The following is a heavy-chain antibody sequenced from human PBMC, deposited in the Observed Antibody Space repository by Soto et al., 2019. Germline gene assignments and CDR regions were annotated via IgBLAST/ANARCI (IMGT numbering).Heavy chain of an antibody. CDR2: ISKSGDST. CDR3: AKGSFGFDY. Sequence: SCAASVFTFTSYAMTWVRQVPGEGLQWVSSISKSGDSTYYADSVKGRFTTSRDNSKNTLYLQMNSLRAEDTAIYYCAKGSFGFDYWGQGTLVTVSS. D-gene: IGHD3-10*01. V-gene: IGHV3-23*01. CDR1: VFTFTSYA. J-gene: IGHJ4*02.